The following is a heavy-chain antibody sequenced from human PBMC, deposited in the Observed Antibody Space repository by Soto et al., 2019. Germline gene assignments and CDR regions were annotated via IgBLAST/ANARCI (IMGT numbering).Heavy chain of an antibody. CDR3: ARQVGGWAPWYFDY. D-gene: IGHD6-19*01. V-gene: IGHV4-59*08. J-gene: IGHJ4*02. CDR1: GGSISSYY. CDR2: IYYSGST. Sequence: QVQLQESGPGLVKPSETLSLTCTVSGGSISSYYWSWIRQPPGKGLEWIGYIYYSGSTNYNPSLKSRVTISVDTSKNQFSLKPSSVTAADTAVYYCARQVGGWAPWYFDYWGQGTLVTVSS.